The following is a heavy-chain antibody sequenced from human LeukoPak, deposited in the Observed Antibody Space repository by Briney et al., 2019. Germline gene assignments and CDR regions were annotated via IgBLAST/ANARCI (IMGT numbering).Heavy chain of an antibody. J-gene: IGHJ2*01. V-gene: IGHV4-59*01. Sequence: PSETLSLTCTVSGGSISSYYWSWIRQPPGKGLEWIGYIYYSGSTNYNPSLKSRVTISVDTSKNQFSLKLSSVTAADTAVYYCATGATGDSWTLYFDLWGRGTLVTVSS. CDR3: ATGATGDSWTLYFDL. CDR2: IYYSGST. D-gene: IGHD6-13*01. CDR1: GGSISSYY.